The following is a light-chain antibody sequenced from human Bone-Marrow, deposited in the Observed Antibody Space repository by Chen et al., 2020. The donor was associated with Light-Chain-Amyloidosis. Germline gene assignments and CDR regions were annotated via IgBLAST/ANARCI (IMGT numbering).Light chain of an antibody. CDR1: DLPTKY. CDR2: RDT. V-gene: IGLV3-25*03. Sequence: SYELTQPPSVSVSPGQTARITCSGDDLPTKYAYWYQQKPGQAPVLVIHRDTERPSGISERFSGSSSGTTATLTISGDQAEDEADYHCQSADCSGTYEVIFGGGTKLTVL. J-gene: IGLJ2*01. CDR3: QSADCSGTYEVI.